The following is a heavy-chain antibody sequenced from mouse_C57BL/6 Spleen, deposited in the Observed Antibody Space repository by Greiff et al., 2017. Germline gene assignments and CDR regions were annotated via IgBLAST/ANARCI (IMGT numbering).Heavy chain of an antibody. CDR1: GYTFTSYW. Sequence: QVQLQQPGAELVKPGASVKMSCKASGYTFTSYWITWVKQRPGQGLEWIGDIYPGSGSTNYNEKFKGKATLTVDTSSSTAYMQRSSLTSEDSAVYYCARALTVADYFDYWGQGTTLTVSS. CDR3: ARALTVADYFDY. CDR2: IYPGSGST. J-gene: IGHJ2*01. V-gene: IGHV1-55*01. D-gene: IGHD1-1*01.